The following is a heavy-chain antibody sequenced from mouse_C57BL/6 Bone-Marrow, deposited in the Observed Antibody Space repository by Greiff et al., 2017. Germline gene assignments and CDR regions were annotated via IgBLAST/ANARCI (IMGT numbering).Heavy chain of an antibody. V-gene: IGHV1-15*01. J-gene: IGHJ1*03. D-gene: IGHD1-1*01. Sequence: VQLQQSGAELVRPGASVTLSCKASGYTFTDYEMHWVKQTPVHGLEWIGAIDPETGGTAYNQKFKGKAILTADKSSSTAYMELRSLTSEDSAVYYCTRWGLITTVVAPGFDVWGTGTTVTVSS. CDR3: TRWGLITTVVAPGFDV. CDR1: GYTFTDYE. CDR2: IDPETGGT.